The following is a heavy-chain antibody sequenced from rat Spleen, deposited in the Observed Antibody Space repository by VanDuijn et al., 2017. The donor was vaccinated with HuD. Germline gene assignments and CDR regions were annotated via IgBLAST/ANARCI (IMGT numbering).Heavy chain of an antibody. CDR3: TQQLGDWFAY. D-gene: IGHD1-10*01. J-gene: IGHJ3*01. CDR2: ISTGGGNT. Sequence: EVQLVESGGGLVQPGRSMKLSCAALGFTFSNYYMAWVRQAPTKGLEWVASISTGGGNTYYRDSVKGRFTTSRDNAKSTLYLQMDSLRSEDTATYYCTQQLGDWFAYWGQGTLVTVSS. V-gene: IGHV5-25*01. CDR1: GFTFSNYY.